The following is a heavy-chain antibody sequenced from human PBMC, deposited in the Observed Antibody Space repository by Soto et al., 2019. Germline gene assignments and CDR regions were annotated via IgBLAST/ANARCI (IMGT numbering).Heavy chain of an antibody. D-gene: IGHD3-3*01. CDR2: IWYDGSNK. J-gene: IGHJ4*02. CDR3: ARAPVFWSGYYYFDY. CDR1: GFAFSSYG. V-gene: IGHV3-33*01. Sequence: GGSLRLSCAASGFAFSSYGMHWVRQAPGKGLEWVAVIWYDGSNKYYADSVKGRFTISRDNSKNTLYLQMNSLRAEDTAVYYCARAPVFWSGYYYFDYWGQGTLVPFSS.